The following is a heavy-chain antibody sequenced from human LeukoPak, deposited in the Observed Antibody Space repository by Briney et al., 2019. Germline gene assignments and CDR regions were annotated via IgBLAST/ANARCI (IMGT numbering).Heavy chain of an antibody. Sequence: PGGSLRLSCAASGFTFSSYEMNWVRQAPGKGLEWVSYISSSGSTIYYADSVKGRFTISRDNAKNSLYLQMNSLRAKDTAVYYCAREGSSWSEGRLWYFDYWGQGTLVTVSS. D-gene: IGHD6-13*01. CDR2: ISSSGSTI. J-gene: IGHJ4*02. V-gene: IGHV3-48*03. CDR3: AREGSSWSEGRLWYFDY. CDR1: GFTFSSYE.